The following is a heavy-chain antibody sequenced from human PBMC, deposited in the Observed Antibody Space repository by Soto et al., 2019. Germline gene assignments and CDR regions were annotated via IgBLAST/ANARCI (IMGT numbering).Heavy chain of an antibody. J-gene: IGHJ6*02. V-gene: IGHV3-23*01. CDR3: AKVGRPYYYDSSGYPSYGMDV. CDR2: ISGSGGST. CDR1: GFTFSSYA. D-gene: IGHD3-22*01. Sequence: EVQLLESGGGLVQPGGSLRLSCAASGFTFSSYAMSWVRQAPGKGLEWVSAISGSGGSTYYADSVKGRFTISRDNSKNTLYLQMNSLRVEDTAVYYCAKVGRPYYYDSSGYPSYGMDVWGQGTTVTVSS.